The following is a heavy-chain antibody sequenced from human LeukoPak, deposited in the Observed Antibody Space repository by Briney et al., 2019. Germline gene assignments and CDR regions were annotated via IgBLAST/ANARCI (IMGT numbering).Heavy chain of an antibody. CDR3: ARGGNRFGGFYFDY. V-gene: IGHV4-59*12. CDR2: IYYSGST. D-gene: IGHD3-10*01. CDR1: GGSISSYY. Sequence: SETLSLTCTVSGGSISSYYWIWIRQPPAKGLEGMGYIYYSGSTNYNPSLKGRVNISVEQSKNQFSLKLRSVTAADTAIYYCARGGNRFGGFYFDYWGQGIQVIVSS. J-gene: IGHJ4*02.